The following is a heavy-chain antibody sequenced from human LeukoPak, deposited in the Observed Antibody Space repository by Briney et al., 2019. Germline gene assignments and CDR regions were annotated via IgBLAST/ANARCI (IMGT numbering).Heavy chain of an antibody. CDR1: GGSISSGGYS. J-gene: IGHJ5*02. CDR2: IYHSGST. V-gene: IGHV4-30-2*01. Sequence: SQTLSLTCAVSGGSISSGGYSWSWIRQPPGKGLEWIGYIYHSGSTYYNPSLKSRVTISVDRSKNQFSLKLSSVTAADTAVYYCARHVYGSGARSPFDPWGQGTLVTVSS. D-gene: IGHD3-10*01. CDR3: ARHVYGSGARSPFDP.